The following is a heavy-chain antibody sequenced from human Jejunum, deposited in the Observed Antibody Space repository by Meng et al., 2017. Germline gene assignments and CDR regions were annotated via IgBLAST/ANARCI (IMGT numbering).Heavy chain of an antibody. J-gene: IGHJ4*02. Sequence: GESLKISCVASGSQFSNYGMHWVRQAPGKGLEWVAIVWYDGSTKYYADSVKGRFTISRDFSKNTLYLEMNSLTVADTAVYYCAATRHPGILTPGGFDYWGQGNQVNGAS. CDR2: VWYDGSTK. CDR1: GSQFSNYG. V-gene: IGHV3-33*01. CDR3: AATRHPGILTPGGFDY. D-gene: IGHD6-13*01.